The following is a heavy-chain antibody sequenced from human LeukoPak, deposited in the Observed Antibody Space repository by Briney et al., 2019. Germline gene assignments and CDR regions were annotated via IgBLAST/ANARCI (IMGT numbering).Heavy chain of an antibody. CDR3: AKDRCSNGVGCYYYYMDV. V-gene: IGHV3-23*01. CDR2: FSGSGVST. CDR1: GFTLRNYA. D-gene: IGHD2-8*01. J-gene: IGHJ6*03. Sequence: GGSLRLSCAASGFTLRNYAMSWVRQAPGKGLEWVSAFSGSGVSTQYADSVKGRFSISRDSSKNILYLQMNSLRAEDSAVYYCAKDRCSNGVGCYYYYMDVWGKGTTVTISS.